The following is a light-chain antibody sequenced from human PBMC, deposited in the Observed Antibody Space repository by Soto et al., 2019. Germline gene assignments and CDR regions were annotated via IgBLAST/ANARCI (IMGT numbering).Light chain of an antibody. J-gene: IGLJ2*01. Sequence: QSALTQPASVSGSPGQSITISCTGTSSDVGGYDYVSWYQQHPGKAPKLMIYNVRNRPSGVSNRFSGSKAGNTASLTISGLQAEDEAAYYCSSYTSSSTVVFGGGTKRTVL. CDR3: SSYTSSSTVV. CDR2: NVR. CDR1: SSDVGGYDY. V-gene: IGLV2-14*01.